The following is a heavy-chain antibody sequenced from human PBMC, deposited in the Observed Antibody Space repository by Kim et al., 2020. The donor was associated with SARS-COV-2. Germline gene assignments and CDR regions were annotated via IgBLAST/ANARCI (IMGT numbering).Heavy chain of an antibody. CDR3: ATVADGYNWNYFDN. J-gene: IGHJ4*02. D-gene: IGHD1-20*01. V-gene: IGHV1-18*01. Sequence: ASVKVSCKASGYNFTTSGFSWVRLAPGQGLEWMGWISAYNGKTNFAQKFQGRVTLTTDTSTTTAYMELRSLTSDDTAVYYCATVADGYNWNYFDNWGQGALVTVSS. CDR2: ISAYNGKT. CDR1: GYNFTTSG.